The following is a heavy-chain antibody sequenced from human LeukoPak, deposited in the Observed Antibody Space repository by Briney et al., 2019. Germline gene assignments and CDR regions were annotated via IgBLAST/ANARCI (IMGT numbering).Heavy chain of an antibody. CDR1: GYTFTSYY. J-gene: IGHJ5*02. Sequence: GASVKVSCKASGYTFTSYYMHWVRQAPGQGLEWMGIINPSGCSTSYAQKFQGRVTMTRDMSTSTVHMELSSLRSEDTAVYYCARASPRTDIVVVPAAPFDPWGQGTLVTVSS. D-gene: IGHD2-2*01. CDR2: INPSGCST. CDR3: ARASPRTDIVVVPAAPFDP. V-gene: IGHV1-46*01.